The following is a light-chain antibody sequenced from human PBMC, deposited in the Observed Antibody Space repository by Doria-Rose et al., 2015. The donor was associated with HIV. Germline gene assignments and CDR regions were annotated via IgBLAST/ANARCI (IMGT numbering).Light chain of an antibody. J-gene: IGKJ2*03. CDR3: QQYYTYPYS. Sequence: QSPSCLSASAGDRVTITCRASQCTDSYLHWYQQKPADAPKLLISAASTLQSGVPSRFSGSGAGTDFTLTISCLQSEDFATYYCQQYYTYPYSFGQGTKLEIK. V-gene: IGKV1-8*01. CDR1: QCTDSY. CDR2: AAS.